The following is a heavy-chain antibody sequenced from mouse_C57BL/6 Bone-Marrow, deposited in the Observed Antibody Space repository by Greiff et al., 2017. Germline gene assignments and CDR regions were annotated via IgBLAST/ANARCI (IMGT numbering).Heavy chain of an antibody. J-gene: IGHJ1*03. V-gene: IGHV5-4*01. CDR3: ARGSGYGYFDV. CDR2: ISDGGSYT. D-gene: IGHD1-1*01. CDR1: GFTFSSYA. Sequence: EVQLVESGGGLVKPGGSLKLSCAASGFTFSSYAMSWVRQTPEKRLEWVATISDGGSYTYYPDNVKGRFTISRDNAKNNLYLQMSHLKSEDTAMYYGARGSGYGYFDVWGTGTTVTVSS.